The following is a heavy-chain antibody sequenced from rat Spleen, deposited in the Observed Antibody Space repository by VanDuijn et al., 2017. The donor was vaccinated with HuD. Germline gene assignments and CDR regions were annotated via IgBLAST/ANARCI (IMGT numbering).Heavy chain of an antibody. J-gene: IGHJ2*01. D-gene: IGHD1-4*01. Sequence: EVQLVESGGGLVQPGRSLKLSCAASGFTFSDYYMAWVRQAPTRGLDWVATISYDGSSSHYRDSVKGRFTISRDNAKTTLYLQMDSLRSEDTATYYCARPNYPGFNYFDYWGQGVMVTVSS. V-gene: IGHV5-7*01. CDR3: ARPNYPGFNYFDY. CDR2: ISYDGSSS. CDR1: GFTFSDYY.